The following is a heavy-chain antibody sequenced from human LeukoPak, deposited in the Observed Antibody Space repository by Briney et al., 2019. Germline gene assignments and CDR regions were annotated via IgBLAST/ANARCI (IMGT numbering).Heavy chain of an antibody. D-gene: IGHD3-22*01. CDR3: ASGASGYHKYYFDY. V-gene: IGHV3-74*03. CDR1: TFTFSSYW. Sequence: GGSLRLSCAASTFTFSSYWMHWVRQAPGKGLVWVAGINSDGSSTTYADSVKGRFTISRDNGKKTLYLQMNSLRVEDTAVYYCASGASGYHKYYFDYWGQGTLVTVSS. J-gene: IGHJ4*02. CDR2: INSDGSST.